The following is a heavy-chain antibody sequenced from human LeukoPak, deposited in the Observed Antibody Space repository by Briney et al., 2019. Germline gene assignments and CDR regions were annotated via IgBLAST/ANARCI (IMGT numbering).Heavy chain of an antibody. Sequence: ASVKVSCKASGGTFSSYAISWVRQAPGQGLEWMGRIIPILGIANYAQKFQGRVTITADKSTSTAYMELSSLRSEDTAVYYCARYQWEPNRSEWFDPWGQGTLVTVSS. V-gene: IGHV1-69*04. J-gene: IGHJ5*02. D-gene: IGHD1-26*01. CDR1: GGTFSSYA. CDR2: IIPILGIA. CDR3: ARYQWEPNRSEWFDP.